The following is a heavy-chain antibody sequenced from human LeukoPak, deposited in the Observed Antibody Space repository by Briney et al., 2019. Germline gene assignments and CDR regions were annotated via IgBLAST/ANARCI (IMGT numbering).Heavy chain of an antibody. D-gene: IGHD2-8*01. CDR3: AKDRCSNGIGCYYYYMDV. Sequence: GGSLRLSCAASGFSFSSYGMHWVRQAPGKGLEREAYIQYDGSNEQYADSVKGRFSISRDSSKNILNLQMNSLRAEDTAVYYCAKDRCSNGIGCYYYYMDVWGKGTTVTIYS. V-gene: IGHV3-30*02. CDR1: GFSFSSYG. CDR2: IQYDGSNE. J-gene: IGHJ6*03.